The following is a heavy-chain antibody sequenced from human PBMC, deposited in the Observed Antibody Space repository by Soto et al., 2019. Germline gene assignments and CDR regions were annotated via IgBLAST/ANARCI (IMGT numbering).Heavy chain of an antibody. D-gene: IGHD5-18*01. CDR3: ARRYGSGFDY. V-gene: IGHV4-59*08. CDR2: IYYSGST. Sequence: QVQLQESGPGLVKPSETLSLTCTVSGGSISSYYWSWIRQPPGKGLEWIGYIYYSGSTNYNPSLTGRVTISVDTSKNQFALKPSSVTAADTAVYYCARRYGSGFDYGGQGTLVTVSS. CDR1: GGSISSYY. J-gene: IGHJ4*02.